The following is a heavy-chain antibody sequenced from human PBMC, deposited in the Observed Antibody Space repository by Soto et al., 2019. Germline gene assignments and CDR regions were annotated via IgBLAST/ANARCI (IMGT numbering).Heavy chain of an antibody. CDR2: IIPIFGAA. CDR1: GGTFSSYA. V-gene: IGHV1-69*12. D-gene: IGHD3-22*01. J-gene: IGHJ5*02. CDR3: ARDMGPSSGYYPYWFDP. Sequence: QVQLVQSGAEVKKPGSSVKVSCKASGGTFSSYAITWVRQAPGQGLEWMGGIIPIFGAANYAQKFQPRVTITADECTRTAYMALSSLRSEDTAVYYCARDMGPSSGYYPYWFDPWGPGTLVTVSS.